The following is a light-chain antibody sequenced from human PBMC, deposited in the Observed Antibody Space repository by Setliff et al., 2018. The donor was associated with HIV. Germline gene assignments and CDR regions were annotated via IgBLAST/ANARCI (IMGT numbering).Light chain of an antibody. J-gene: IGLJ1*01. CDR1: SSDVGGYNY. CDR3: SSYTSSSPLYV. Sequence: QSALTQPASVSGSPGQSITISCTGTSSDVGGYNYVSWYQQHPGKAPKLMIYEVGNRPSGVSDRFSGSKSGNTASPTISGLQTEDEADYFCSSYTSSSPLYVFGTGTKVTVL. CDR2: EVG. V-gene: IGLV2-14*01.